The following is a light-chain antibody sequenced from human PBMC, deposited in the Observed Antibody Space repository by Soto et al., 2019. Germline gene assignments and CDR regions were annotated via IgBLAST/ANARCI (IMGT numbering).Light chain of an antibody. V-gene: IGLV2-14*01. Sequence: QSALTQPASVSGSPGQSITISCTGTSSDVGNYNYVSWYQQHPGKAPKLIIFEVINRPSGVSDRFSGSKSGNTASLTISGLQAEDEADYYCSSYTSTNPLELFGGGTKLTVL. J-gene: IGLJ2*01. CDR1: SSDVGNYNY. CDR3: SSYTSTNPLEL. CDR2: EVI.